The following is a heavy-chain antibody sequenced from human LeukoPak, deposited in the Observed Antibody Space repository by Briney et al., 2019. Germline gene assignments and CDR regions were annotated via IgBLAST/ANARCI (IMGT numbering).Heavy chain of an antibody. V-gene: IGHV6-1*01. CDR1: GDSVSSYSAA. CDR2: TYSSSKWYN. J-gene: IGHJ2*01. Sequence: QTLSLTCAISGDSVSSYSAAWNWLSQSPSRGLEWLGRTYSSSKWYNDYAVSVKTRITINPDTSKNQFSLQLNSVTPDDTAVYYCARDHPPYGYFDLWGRGTLVTVSS. CDR3: ARDHPPYGYFDL.